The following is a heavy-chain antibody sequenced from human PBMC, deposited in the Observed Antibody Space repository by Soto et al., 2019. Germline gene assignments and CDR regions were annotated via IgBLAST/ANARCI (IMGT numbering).Heavy chain of an antibody. CDR3: ARGIRYDFWSGSWYHVATDAFDI. J-gene: IGHJ3*02. D-gene: IGHD3-3*01. V-gene: IGHV4-34*01. CDR1: GGSFSGYY. Sequence: SETLSLTCAVYGGSFSGYYWSWIRQPPGKGLEWIGEINHSGSTNYNPSLKSRVTISVDTSKNQFSLKLSSVTAADTAVYYCARGIRYDFWSGSWYHVATDAFDIWGQGTMVTVS. CDR2: INHSGST.